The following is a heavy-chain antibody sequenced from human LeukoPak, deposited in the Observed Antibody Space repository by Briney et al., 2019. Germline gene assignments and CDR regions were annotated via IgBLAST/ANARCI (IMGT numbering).Heavy chain of an antibody. D-gene: IGHD6-19*01. Sequence: GGSLRLSCAVSGFTFRSYGMNWVRQAPGKGLEWVSYISTGSTTISYADSVKGRFTISRDNAKSSLYLEMNSLRAEDTAVYYCARDYKRWLVQYGMDVWGQGTTVTVSS. CDR3: ARDYKRWLVQYGMDV. CDR1: GFTFRSYG. J-gene: IGHJ6*02. CDR2: ISTGSTTI. V-gene: IGHV3-48*01.